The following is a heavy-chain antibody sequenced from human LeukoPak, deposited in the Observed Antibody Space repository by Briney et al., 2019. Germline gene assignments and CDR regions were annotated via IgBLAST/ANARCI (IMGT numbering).Heavy chain of an antibody. CDR2: ISYDGSNK. Sequence: GGSLRLSCAASGFTFSSYATHWVRQAPGKGLEWVAVISYDGSNKYYADSVKGRFTISRDNSKNTLYLQMNSLRAEDTAVYYCARSEGVVLPFDYWGQGTLVTVSS. CDR3: ARSEGVVLPFDY. V-gene: IGHV3-30*04. CDR1: GFTFSSYA. J-gene: IGHJ4*02. D-gene: IGHD3-3*01.